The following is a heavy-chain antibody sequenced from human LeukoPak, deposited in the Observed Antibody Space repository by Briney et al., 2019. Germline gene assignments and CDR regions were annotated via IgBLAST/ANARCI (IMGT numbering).Heavy chain of an antibody. V-gene: IGHV1-69*01. CDR3: ARRSVSRVPAAMRHGYYYCGMDV. J-gene: IGHJ6*04. Sequence: ASVNVSCKACGRIFSSYAIIWVRQARGQGLEGMGGIIYMCCKANYAQKFQGRVTITADESTSTAYMELSSLRSEDTAVYYCARRSVSRVPAAMRHGYYYCGMDVWGKGTTVTVSS. CDR2: IIYMCCKA. CDR1: GRIFSSYA. D-gene: IGHD2-2*01.